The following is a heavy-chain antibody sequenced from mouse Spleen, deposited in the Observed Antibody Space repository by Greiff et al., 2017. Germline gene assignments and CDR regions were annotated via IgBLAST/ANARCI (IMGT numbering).Heavy chain of an antibody. CDR3: TRGRFLYWYFDV. J-gene: IGHJ1*01. V-gene: IGHV6-6*01. CDR2: IRNKANNHAT. CDR1: GFTFSDAW. Sequence: EVQGVESGGGLVQPGGSMKLSCAASGFTFSDAWMDWVRQSPEKGLEWVAEIRNKANNHATYYAESVKGRFTISRDDSKSSVYLQMNSLRAEDTGIYYCTRGRFLYWYFDVWGAGTTVTVSS.